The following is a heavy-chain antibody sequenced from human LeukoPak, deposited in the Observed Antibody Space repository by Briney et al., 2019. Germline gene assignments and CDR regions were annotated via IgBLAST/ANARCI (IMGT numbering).Heavy chain of an antibody. CDR1: GASISSYY. J-gene: IGHJ4*02. CDR2: VYTSGGT. CDR3: ARDYYDSSSYYSPSDY. D-gene: IGHD3-22*01. Sequence: SETLSLTCTVSGASISSYYWGWIRQPAGKGLEWIGRVYTSGGTNYNPSLKSRVTMSINTSKNQFSLKLNSVTAADTAVYYCARDYYDSSSYYSPSDYWGEGTLVTASS. V-gene: IGHV4-4*07.